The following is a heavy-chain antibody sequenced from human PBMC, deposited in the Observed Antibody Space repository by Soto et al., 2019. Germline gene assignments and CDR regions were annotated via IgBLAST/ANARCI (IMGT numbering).Heavy chain of an antibody. J-gene: IGHJ6*02. CDR3: ARGKGMEENYYYYGMDV. CDR2: INGGNGHT. D-gene: IGHD1-1*01. V-gene: IGHV1-3*01. Sequence: ASVKVSGKASGYTFSTYALHWVREAPGQGLEWMGWINGGNGHTRYSQKFKDRVTISRDTPASTAYMELSGLRSEDTAVYYCARGKGMEENYYYYGMDVWGQGTTVTV. CDR1: GYTFSTYA.